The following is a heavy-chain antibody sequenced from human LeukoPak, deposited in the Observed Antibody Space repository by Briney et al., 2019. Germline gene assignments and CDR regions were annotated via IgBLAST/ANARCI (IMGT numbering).Heavy chain of an antibody. CDR2: IYYSGST. D-gene: IGHD3-10*01. CDR1: GGSISSSSYY. J-gene: IGHJ5*02. CDR3: ARGLLWFGESHNWFDP. Sequence: SETLSLTCTVSGGSISSSSYYWGWIRQPPGKGLEWIGSIYYSGSTYYNPSLKSRVTISVDTSKNQFSLKLSSVTAADTAVYYCARGLLWFGESHNWFDPWGQGTLVTVSS. V-gene: IGHV4-39*07.